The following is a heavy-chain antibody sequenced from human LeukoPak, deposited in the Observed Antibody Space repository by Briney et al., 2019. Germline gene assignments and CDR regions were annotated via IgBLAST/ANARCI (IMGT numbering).Heavy chain of an antibody. CDR3: ARDLFNGYGSNGAFDY. Sequence: GGPLRLSCAASGFTFSSYEMNWVRQAPGKGLEWVSYISSSGSTIYYADSVKGRFTISRDNAKNSLYLQMNSLRAEDTAVYYCARDLFNGYGSNGAFDYWGQGTLVTVSS. CDR1: GFTFSSYE. J-gene: IGHJ4*02. D-gene: IGHD5-12*01. V-gene: IGHV3-48*03. CDR2: ISSSGSTI.